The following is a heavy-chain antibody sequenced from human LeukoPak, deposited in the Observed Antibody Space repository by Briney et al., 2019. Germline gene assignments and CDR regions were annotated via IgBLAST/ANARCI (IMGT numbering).Heavy chain of an antibody. D-gene: IGHD6-13*01. Sequence: GGSLRLSCAASGFTFSSYAMTWVRQAPGKGLEGVSAISGSGANTYYADSVKGRFTISRDNSKNTLYLQMNSLRAEDTAVYYCAKGVLYSSSWYNALNYWGQGTLVTVSS. V-gene: IGHV3-23*01. CDR3: AKGVLYSSSWYNALNY. CDR2: ISGSGANT. CDR1: GFTFSSYA. J-gene: IGHJ4*02.